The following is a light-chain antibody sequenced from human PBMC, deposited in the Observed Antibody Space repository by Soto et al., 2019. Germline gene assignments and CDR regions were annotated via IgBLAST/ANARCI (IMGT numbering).Light chain of an antibody. CDR3: QQYKNWPRT. V-gene: IGKV3-15*01. J-gene: IGKJ1*01. CDR1: QTVDSH. CDR2: GAS. Sequence: EIVMTQSPATLSVSPGERATLSCRASQTVDSHLAWYQQKPGQAPRVLIYGASTRATGVPARFSGSGYGTVFTLTFSSLQSEDFAVYYCQQYKNWPRTFGQGTRWISN.